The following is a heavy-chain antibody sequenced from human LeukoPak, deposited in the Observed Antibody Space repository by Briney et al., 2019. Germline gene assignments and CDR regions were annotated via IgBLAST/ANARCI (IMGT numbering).Heavy chain of an antibody. J-gene: IGHJ4*02. CDR2: IEVGGAIT. Sequence: PGGSLRLSCAASGFTFSDYYMSWIRQAPGKGLEWVSTIEVGGAITHYAASVEGRFTISRDTSKKILYLQMDSLRPEDTAVYYCAKPLGGSYLFDRWGQGTLVTVSS. CDR1: GFTFSDYY. D-gene: IGHD1-26*01. CDR3: AKPLGGSYLFDR. V-gene: IGHV3-23*01.